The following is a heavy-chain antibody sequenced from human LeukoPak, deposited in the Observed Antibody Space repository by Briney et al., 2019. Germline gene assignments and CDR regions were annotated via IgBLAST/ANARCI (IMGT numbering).Heavy chain of an antibody. J-gene: IGHJ5*02. V-gene: IGHV4-61*02. CDR2: IYTSGST. Sequence: SQTLSLTCTVSGGSISSGSYYWSWIRQPAGKGLDWIGRIYTSGSTNYNPSLKSRVTISVDTSKNQFSLKLSSVTAADTAVYYCARSNSGYDFWFDPWGQGTLVTVSS. D-gene: IGHD5-12*01. CDR1: GGSISSGSYY. CDR3: ARSNSGYDFWFDP.